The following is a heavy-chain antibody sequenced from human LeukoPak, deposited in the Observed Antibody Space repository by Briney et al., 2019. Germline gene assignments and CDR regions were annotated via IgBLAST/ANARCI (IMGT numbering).Heavy chain of an antibody. CDR2: IIDSGNSI. Sequence: GGSLRLSCAASGFTFSSCAMSWVRQAPGKGLEWVSTIIDSGNSIYYADSVKGRFSISRDNSRNTVYLQMSDLRAGDTAVYYCAKITKATTPNYWGQGTLVTVSS. J-gene: IGHJ4*02. D-gene: IGHD3-10*01. V-gene: IGHV3-23*01. CDR1: GFTFSSCA. CDR3: AKITKATTPNY.